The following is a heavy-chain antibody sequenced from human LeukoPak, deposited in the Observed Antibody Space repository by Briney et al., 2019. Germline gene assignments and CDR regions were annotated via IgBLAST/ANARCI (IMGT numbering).Heavy chain of an antibody. V-gene: IGHV3-53*01. CDR1: GFTFIRHW. J-gene: IGHJ2*01. CDR2: IYSGGST. D-gene: IGHD6-19*01. Sequence: GGSLRLSCAGSGFTFIRHWMHWVRQAPGKGLEWVSVIYSGGSTYYADSVKGRFTISRDNSKNTLYLQMNSLRAEDTAVYYCARESVAGWYFDLWGRGTRVTVSS. CDR3: ARESVAGWYFDL.